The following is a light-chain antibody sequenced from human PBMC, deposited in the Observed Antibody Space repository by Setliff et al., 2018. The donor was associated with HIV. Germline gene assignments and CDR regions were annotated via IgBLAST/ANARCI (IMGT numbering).Light chain of an antibody. CDR1: SSDVGGYDY. J-gene: IGLJ1*01. CDR2: GVS. CDR3: CSYAGSYTFV. V-gene: IGLV2-11*01. Sequence: QSALTQPRSVSGSPGQPVTISCTGASSDVGGYDYVSWYQQHPGKAPKLIIYGVSKRPSGVPARLSGFKSGNTASLTISGLQPEDEADYYCCSYAGSYTFVFGKGTKVTVL.